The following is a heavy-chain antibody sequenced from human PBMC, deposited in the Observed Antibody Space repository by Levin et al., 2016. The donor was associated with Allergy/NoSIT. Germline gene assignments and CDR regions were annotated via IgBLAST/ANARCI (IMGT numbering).Heavy chain of an antibody. Sequence: GGSLRLSCSASGFTFSSYTMSWVRQAPGKGLEWVSAIGYSNDATFYADSVKGRFTISRDTSNNTLYLHMHSLRVEDTAIYYCAKEAGYAKPFDYWGQGTLVTVSS. J-gene: IGHJ4*02. D-gene: IGHD2-8*01. V-gene: IGHV3-23*01. CDR1: GFTFSSYT. CDR3: AKEAGYAKPFDY. CDR2: IGYSNDAT.